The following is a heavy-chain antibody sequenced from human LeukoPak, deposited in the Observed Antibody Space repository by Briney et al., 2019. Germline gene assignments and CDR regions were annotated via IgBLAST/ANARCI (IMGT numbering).Heavy chain of an antibody. CDR3: ARAYYYDSSGYYYGESFDY. D-gene: IGHD3-22*01. J-gene: IGHJ4*02. CDR2: INPNSGGT. Sequence: ASVKVSCKASGYTFTGYYMHWVRQAPGQGLEWMGWINPNSGGTNYAQKFQGRVTMTRDTSISTAYMELRSLRSDDTAVYYCARAYYYDSSGYYYGESFDYWGQGTLVTVSS. CDR1: GYTFTGYY. V-gene: IGHV1-2*02.